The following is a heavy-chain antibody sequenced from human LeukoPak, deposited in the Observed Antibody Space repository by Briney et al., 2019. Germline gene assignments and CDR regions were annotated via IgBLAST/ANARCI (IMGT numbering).Heavy chain of an antibody. CDR3: ARDYRGYRAPYFFDY. V-gene: IGHV3-7*01. CDR2: IKQDGSEK. CDR1: GLTFSSYG. J-gene: IGHJ4*02. Sequence: PGGSLRLSCAASGLTFSSYGMSWVRQAPGKGLEWVANIKQDGSEKYYVDSVKGRFTISRDNTKNSLYLQMNSLRAEDTAVYYCARDYRGYRAPYFFDYWGQGTLFTVSS. D-gene: IGHD2-15*01.